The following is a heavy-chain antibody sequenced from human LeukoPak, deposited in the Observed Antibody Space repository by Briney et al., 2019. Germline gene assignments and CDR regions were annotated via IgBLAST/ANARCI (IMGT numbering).Heavy chain of an antibody. D-gene: IGHD6-13*01. Sequence: GGSLRLSCAASGFTFSDYYMSWIRQAPGKGLEWVSYISSSGSTIYYADSVKGRFTISRDNAKNSLYLQMNSLRAEDTAVYYCARDPCRNSSSWYYYYYYYGMDVWGQGTTVTVSS. CDR2: ISSSGSTI. J-gene: IGHJ6*02. CDR1: GFTFSDYY. V-gene: IGHV3-11*01. CDR3: ARDPCRNSSSWYYYYYYYGMDV.